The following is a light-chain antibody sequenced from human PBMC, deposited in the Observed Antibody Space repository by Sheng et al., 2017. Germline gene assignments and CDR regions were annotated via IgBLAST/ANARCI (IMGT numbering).Light chain of an antibody. CDR1: SSDTGVYKS. J-gene: IGLJ2*01. CDR2: DVS. V-gene: IGLV2-14*01. CDR3: SSYSSSSVTG. Sequence: QSALTQPASVSGSPGQTITISCTGASSDTGVYKSVSWYQQHPGKAPKLIIYDVSKRPSRGFYRFSGSKSGNTASLTISGLQAEDEADYYCSSYSSSSVTGFGGGTKLTVL.